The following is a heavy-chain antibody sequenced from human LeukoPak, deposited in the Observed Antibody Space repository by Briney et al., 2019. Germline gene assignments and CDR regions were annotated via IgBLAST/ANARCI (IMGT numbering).Heavy chain of an antibody. Sequence: PGGSLRLSCAASGFTFSSYWIHWVRQVPGKGLVWVSRIDYDGSITNYADSVKGRFTISRDNARNTLYLQMNSLRVDDTAVYYCVKDLGGNYDPWGQGALVTVSS. J-gene: IGHJ5*02. CDR1: GFTFSSYW. CDR2: IDYDGSIT. D-gene: IGHD1-7*01. V-gene: IGHV3-74*01. CDR3: VKDLGGNYDP.